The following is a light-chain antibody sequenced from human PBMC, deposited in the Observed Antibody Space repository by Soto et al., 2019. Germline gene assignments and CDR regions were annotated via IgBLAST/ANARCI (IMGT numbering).Light chain of an antibody. Sequence: DIQMTQSPSTLSASVGDRVTITCRASQSISTWLAWYQQKPGKAPKVLVHKASSLENGVPSRFSGTGSETEFTLTISSLQPDDFATYYCQHYKHYSQCTFGQGTKLEIK. J-gene: IGKJ2*02. CDR3: QHYKHYSQCT. V-gene: IGKV1-5*03. CDR2: KAS. CDR1: QSISTW.